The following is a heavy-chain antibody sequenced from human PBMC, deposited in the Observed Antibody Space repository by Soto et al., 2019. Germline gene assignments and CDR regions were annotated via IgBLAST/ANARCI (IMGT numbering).Heavy chain of an antibody. J-gene: IGHJ4*02. CDR3: ARIVTGSYDY. Sequence: QVTLKESGPVLVKPTETLTLTCTVSGFSLSNARMGVSWIRQPPGKALEWLAHIFSNDGKSYSTSLKSRLTIFKDTSKSQVVLTMTNMDPVDTATYFCARIVTGSYDYWGQGTLVTVSS. CDR1: GFSLSNARMG. D-gene: IGHD1-26*01. CDR2: IFSNDGK. V-gene: IGHV2-26*01.